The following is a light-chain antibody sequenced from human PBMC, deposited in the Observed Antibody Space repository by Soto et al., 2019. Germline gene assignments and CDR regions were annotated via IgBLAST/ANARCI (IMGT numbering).Light chain of an antibody. CDR3: QQYDSYPWT. Sequence: DIQMTQSPSTLSAFIGDRVTITCRASQSISRCLAWYQQKPGKAPNLLIYKASTLESGVPSRFSGSGSGTEFTLTISSLQPDDFATYYCQQYDSYPWTFGQGTKVEIK. J-gene: IGKJ1*01. CDR2: KAS. CDR1: QSISRC. V-gene: IGKV1-5*03.